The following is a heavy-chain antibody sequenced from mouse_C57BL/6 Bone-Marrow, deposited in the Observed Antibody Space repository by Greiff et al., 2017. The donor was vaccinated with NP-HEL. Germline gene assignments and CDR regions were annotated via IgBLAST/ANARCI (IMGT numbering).Heavy chain of an antibody. Sequence: VQLVESGAELVKPGASVKISCKASGYAFSSYWMNWVKQRPGKGLEWIGQIYPGDGDTNYNGKFKGKATLTADKSSSTAYMQLSSLTSEDSAVYFCARGGYYGSSLAYWGQGTLVTVSA. V-gene: IGHV1-80*01. J-gene: IGHJ3*01. CDR1: GYAFSSYW. D-gene: IGHD1-1*01. CDR2: IYPGDGDT. CDR3: ARGGYYGSSLAY.